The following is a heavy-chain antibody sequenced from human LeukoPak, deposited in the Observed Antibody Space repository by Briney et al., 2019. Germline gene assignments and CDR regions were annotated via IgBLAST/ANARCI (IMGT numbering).Heavy chain of an antibody. V-gene: IGHV4-39*07. CDR1: GGSISSSSYY. J-gene: IGHJ3*02. CDR2: IYYSGST. CDR3: ARSSPREYAFDI. Sequence: PSETLSLTRTVSGGSISSSSYYWGWIRQPPGKGLEWIGSIYYSGSTNYNPSLKSRVTMSGDTSRNQLSLNLNSVTAADTAMYYCARSSPREYAFDIWGQGTMVTVSS.